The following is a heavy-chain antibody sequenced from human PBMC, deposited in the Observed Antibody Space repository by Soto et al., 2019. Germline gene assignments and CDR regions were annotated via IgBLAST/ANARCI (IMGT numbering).Heavy chain of an antibody. V-gene: IGHV3-9*01. CDR3: AKTRVSDCSGGSCYLDY. CDR2: ISWNSGSI. D-gene: IGHD2-15*01. Sequence: GGSLRLSCAASGFTFDDYAMHWVRQAPGKGLEWVSGISWNSGSIGYADSVKGRFTISRDNAKNSLYLQMNSLRAEDTALYYCAKTRVSDCSGGSCYLDYWGHGTLVTVSS. J-gene: IGHJ4*01. CDR1: GFTFDDYA.